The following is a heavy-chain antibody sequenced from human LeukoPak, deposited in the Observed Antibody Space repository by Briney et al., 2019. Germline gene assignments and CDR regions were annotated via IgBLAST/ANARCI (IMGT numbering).Heavy chain of an antibody. CDR1: GGTFSSYA. V-gene: IGHV1-69*05. D-gene: IGHD3-22*01. Sequence: SVKVSCKASGGTFSSYAISWVRQAPGQGLEWMGGIIPIFGTANYAQKFQGRVTITTDEFTSTAYMELSSLRSEDTAVYYCARDSSGYYSPLSWGQGTLVTVSS. J-gene: IGHJ4*02. CDR3: ARDSSGYYSPLS. CDR2: IIPIFGTA.